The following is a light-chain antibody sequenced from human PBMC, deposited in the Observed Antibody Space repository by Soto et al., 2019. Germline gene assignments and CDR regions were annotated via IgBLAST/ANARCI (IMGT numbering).Light chain of an antibody. J-gene: IGLJ2*01. Sequence: QLVLTQSPSASASLGASVKLTCTLSSGHSSYAIAWHQQQPQKGPRYLMKLNSDGSHSKGDGIPYRFSSSTSGAERHLTISSLQSEDEADYYCQTWGTGTVVFGGGTKLTVL. CDR3: QTWGTGTVV. V-gene: IGLV4-69*01. CDR2: LNSDGSH. CDR1: SGHSSYA.